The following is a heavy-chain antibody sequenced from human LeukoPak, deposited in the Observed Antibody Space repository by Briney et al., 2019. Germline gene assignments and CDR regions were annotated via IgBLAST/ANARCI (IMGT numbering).Heavy chain of an antibody. CDR2: IYSSGST. J-gene: IGHJ4*02. Sequence: PSATLSLTCTVSGCSISSYYWSWIRQPPGQGLEWIGYIYSSGSTNYNPSLKSRVTISVDTSKNQCSLKLSSVTAADTAVYYCARRGRARYCSGGSCYDYWGQGTLVTVSS. V-gene: IGHV4-59*01. CDR3: ARRGRARYCSGGSCYDY. D-gene: IGHD2-15*01. CDR1: GCSISSYY.